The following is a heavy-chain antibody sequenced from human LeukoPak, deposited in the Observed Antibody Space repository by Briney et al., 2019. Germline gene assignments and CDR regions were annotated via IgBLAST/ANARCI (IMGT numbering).Heavy chain of an antibody. J-gene: IGHJ4*02. CDR1: GYTFTGYY. CDR2: INPNSGGT. D-gene: IGHD2-21*02. Sequence: ASVKVSCKXSGYTFTGYYMHWVRQAPRQGLEWMGRINPNSGGTNYAQKFQGRVTMTRDTSISTAYMELSRLRSDDTAVYYCARSIVVVTAGCFDYWGQGTLVTVSS. CDR3: ARSIVVVTAGCFDY. V-gene: IGHV1-2*06.